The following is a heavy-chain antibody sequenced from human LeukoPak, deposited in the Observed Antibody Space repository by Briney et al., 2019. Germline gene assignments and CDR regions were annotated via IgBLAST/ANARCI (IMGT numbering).Heavy chain of an antibody. J-gene: IGHJ6*03. CDR3: ARQQWPKWQHGYYYMDV. V-gene: IGHV1-18*01. Sequence: ASVKVSCKASGYTFTSYGISWVRQAPGQGLEWMGWISAYNGNTNYAQKIQGRVTMTTDTSTSTAYMELRSLRSDDTAVYYCARQQWPKWQHGYYYMDVWGKGTTVTVSS. D-gene: IGHD6-19*01. CDR2: ISAYNGNT. CDR1: GYTFTSYG.